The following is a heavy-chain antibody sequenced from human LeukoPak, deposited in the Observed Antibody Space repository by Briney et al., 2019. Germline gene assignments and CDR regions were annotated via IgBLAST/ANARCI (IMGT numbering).Heavy chain of an antibody. D-gene: IGHD1-26*01. Sequence: PGGSLRLSCAASGFTFSSYGMHWVRQAPGKGLEWVAVISYDGSNKYYADSVKGRFTISRDNSKKTLYLQMNSLRAEDTAVYYCAKSPSRGSDGDYWGQGTLVTVSS. CDR2: ISYDGSNK. V-gene: IGHV3-30*18. J-gene: IGHJ4*02. CDR3: AKSPSRGSDGDY. CDR1: GFTFSSYG.